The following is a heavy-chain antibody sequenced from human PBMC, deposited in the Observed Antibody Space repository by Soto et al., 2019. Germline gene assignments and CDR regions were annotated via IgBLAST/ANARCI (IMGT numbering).Heavy chain of an antibody. V-gene: IGHV3-48*02. CDR2: ISSSSSTI. D-gene: IGHD1-26*01. Sequence: EVQLVESGGGLVQPGGSLRLSCAASGFTFSSYSMNWVRQAPGKGLEWVSYISSSSSTIYYADSVKGRFTISRDNAKNALYLQMHSLRDEDTAVYYCARAGGSLGYWGQRTLVTVSS. CDR3: ARAGGSLGY. J-gene: IGHJ4*02. CDR1: GFTFSSYS.